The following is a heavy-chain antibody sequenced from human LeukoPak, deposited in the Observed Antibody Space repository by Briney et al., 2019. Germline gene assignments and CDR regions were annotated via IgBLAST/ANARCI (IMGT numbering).Heavy chain of an antibody. D-gene: IGHD6-19*01. J-gene: IGHJ4*02. CDR3: ARVGIAVAQFFDY. CDR2: ISSSSAI. Sequence: PGGSLRLSCAASGFSFSGYSMNWVRQAPGKGLEWVSYISSSSAIYYADSVKGRFTISRDNAKNSLYLQMNSLRDEDTAVYYCARVGIAVAQFFDYWGQGTLVTVSS. V-gene: IGHV3-48*02. CDR1: GFSFSGYS.